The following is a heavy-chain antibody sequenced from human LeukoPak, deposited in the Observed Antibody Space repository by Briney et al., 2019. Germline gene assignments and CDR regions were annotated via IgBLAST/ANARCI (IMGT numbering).Heavy chain of an antibody. CDR1: GSFISSYY. V-gene: IGHV4-34*01. CDR2: INHSGST. Sequence: SETLSLTCAVSGSFISSYYLTWIRQSPEKGLEWIGEINHSGSTNYNPSLKSRVTISVDTSKNQCSLKLSSVTAADTAVYYCARGHSGYDRDYYYYYMDVWGKGTTVTVSS. J-gene: IGHJ6*03. CDR3: ARGHSGYDRDYYYYYMDV. D-gene: IGHD5-12*01.